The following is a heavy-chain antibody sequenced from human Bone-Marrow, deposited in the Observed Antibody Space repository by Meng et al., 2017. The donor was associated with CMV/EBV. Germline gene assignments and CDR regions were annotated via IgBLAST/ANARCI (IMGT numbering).Heavy chain of an antibody. D-gene: IGHD2-2*01. CDR3: ARDGSNCSSTSCYFDY. Sequence: LSLTCAASGFTVSSNYMSWVRQAPGKGLEWVSVIYSGGSTYYADSVKGRFTMSRDKSKNTLYLKMNSLRAEDRAVYYCARDGSNCSSTSCYFDYWGQGTLVTVSS. CDR1: GFTVSSNY. J-gene: IGHJ4*02. V-gene: IGHV3-53*01. CDR2: IYSGGST.